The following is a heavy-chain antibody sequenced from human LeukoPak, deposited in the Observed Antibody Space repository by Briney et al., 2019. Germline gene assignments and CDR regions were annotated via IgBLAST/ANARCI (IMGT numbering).Heavy chain of an antibody. J-gene: IGHJ5*02. CDR3: ARVVVVTAILGWFDP. V-gene: IGHV4-34*01. CDR1: GGSFSGYY. D-gene: IGHD2-21*02. CDR2: INHSGST. Sequence: PSETLSLTCAVYGGSFSGYYWSWIRQPPGKGLEWIGEINHSGSTNYNPSLKSRVTMSVDTSKNQFSLKLSSVTAADTAVYYCARVVVVTAILGWFDPWGQGTLVTVSS.